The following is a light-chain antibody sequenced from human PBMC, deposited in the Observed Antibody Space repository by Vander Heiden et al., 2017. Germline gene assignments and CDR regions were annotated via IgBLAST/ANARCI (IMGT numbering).Light chain of an antibody. J-gene: IGLJ3*02. V-gene: IGLV1-44*01. CDR1: SSTIGSNT. CDR3: AAWDDSLNCLNWV. CDR2: SNN. Sequence: QSVLTQPPSPSGTPGPRVPLPCSGSSSTIGSNTVNLYQHLQGTAPNLLIFSNNQRHSRVPDRFSGSNSGTAATLAISGLQAEEEDDDDCAAWDDSLNCLNWVFGGGTKLTVL.